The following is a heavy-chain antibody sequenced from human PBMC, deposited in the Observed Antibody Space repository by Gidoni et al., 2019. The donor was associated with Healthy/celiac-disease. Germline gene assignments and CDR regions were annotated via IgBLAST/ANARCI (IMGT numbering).Heavy chain of an antibody. J-gene: IGHJ5*02. D-gene: IGHD1-7*01. CDR3: ARGGYNWNYPPRDWFDP. V-gene: IGHV4-34*01. CDR2: INHSGST. Sequence: QVQLQQWGAGLLKPSETLSLTCAVYGGSFSGYYWSWIRQPPGKGLEWIGEINHSGSTNYNPSLKSRVTISVDTSKNQFSLKLSSVTAADTAVYYCARGGYNWNYPPRDWFDPWGQGTLVTVSS. CDR1: GGSFSGYY.